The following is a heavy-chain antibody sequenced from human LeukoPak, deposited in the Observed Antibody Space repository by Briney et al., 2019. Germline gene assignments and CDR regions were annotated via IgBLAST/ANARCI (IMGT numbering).Heavy chain of an antibody. J-gene: IGHJ4*02. CDR3: ASQGAVTTFS. Sequence: PGGSLRLSCAASGFTFSGSTMNWVRQAPGKGLEWVSSISTTSTYIYYADSVKGRFTISRDNAKNSLYLQMNSLRAEDTAVYYCASQGAVTTFSWGQGTLVTVSS. V-gene: IGHV3-21*01. CDR1: GFTFSGST. D-gene: IGHD4-17*01. CDR2: ISTTSTYI.